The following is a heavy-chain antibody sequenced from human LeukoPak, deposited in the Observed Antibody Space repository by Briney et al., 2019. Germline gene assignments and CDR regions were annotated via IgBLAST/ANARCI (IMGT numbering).Heavy chain of an antibody. CDR3: ARDYFDSSGPLDAFDI. V-gene: IGHV1-69*05. Sequence: SVKVSCKASGGTFSSYAISWVRQAPGQGLEWMGGIIPIFGTANYAQKIQGRVTMTTDTSTSTAYMELRSLRSDDTAVYYCARDYFDSSGPLDAFDIWGQGTMVTVSS. J-gene: IGHJ3*02. D-gene: IGHD3-22*01. CDR1: GGTFSSYA. CDR2: IIPIFGTA.